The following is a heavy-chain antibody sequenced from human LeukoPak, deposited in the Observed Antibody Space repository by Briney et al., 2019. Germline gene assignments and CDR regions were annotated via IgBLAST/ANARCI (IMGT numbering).Heavy chain of an antibody. CDR3: ARHPGIQEYFRH. Sequence: PGGSLRLSCAASGFTVSSNYISWVRQAPGKGLEWVSVIYSDGSTYYADSVKGRFTISRDNSKNTLYLQMNSLRAEDTAVYYCARHPGIQEYFRHWGQGTLVTVSS. CDR2: IYSDGST. D-gene: IGHD1-14*01. CDR1: GFTVSSNY. V-gene: IGHV3-66*04. J-gene: IGHJ1*01.